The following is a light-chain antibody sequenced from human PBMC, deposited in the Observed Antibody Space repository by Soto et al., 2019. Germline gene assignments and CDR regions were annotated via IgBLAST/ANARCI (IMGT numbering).Light chain of an antibody. CDR1: QSVSSY. CDR3: QLRSNWPPEIT. V-gene: IGKV3-11*01. Sequence: EIVLTQSPATLSLSPGERATLSCRASQSVSSYLAWYPQNPGQAPRLLIYDASNRATGIPARFSGSGSGTEFTLTIISLETEDFAVYYCQLRSNWPPEITFGPETKVDIK. CDR2: DAS. J-gene: IGKJ3*01.